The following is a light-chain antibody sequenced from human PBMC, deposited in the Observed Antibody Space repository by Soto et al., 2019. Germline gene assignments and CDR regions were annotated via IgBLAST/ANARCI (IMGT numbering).Light chain of an antibody. CDR1: QSISDY. V-gene: IGKV1-5*03. CDR2: RAS. Sequence: IQMTQSPSTLSASVGDRVTITCRASQSISDYLAWYQQKPGKAPRLLIYRASTLQGGVPSRFSGSGSGTEFTLTISSLKPDYCATYYCQQYDNNWTFGQGTKVDIK. CDR3: QQYDNNWT. J-gene: IGKJ1*01.